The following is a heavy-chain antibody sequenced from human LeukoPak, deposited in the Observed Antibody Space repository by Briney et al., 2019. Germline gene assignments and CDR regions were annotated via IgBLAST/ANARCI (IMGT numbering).Heavy chain of an antibody. V-gene: IGHV3-23*01. CDR2: ISPSGDIT. J-gene: IGHJ6*03. CDR3: AKAADQYYYYYFYYMDV. Sequence: PGGSLRLSCAASGFTFSNYAMSWVRQAPGKGLEWVSGISPSGDITYYADSVKGRFTISRDNSKNTLYLQMNSLRVEDTAVYYCAKAADQYYYYYFYYMDVWGKGTTVTVSS. CDR1: GFTFSNYA. D-gene: IGHD2-2*01.